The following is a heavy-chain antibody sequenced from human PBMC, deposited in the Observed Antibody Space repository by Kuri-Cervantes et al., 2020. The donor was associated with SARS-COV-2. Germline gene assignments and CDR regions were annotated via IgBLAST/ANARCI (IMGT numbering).Heavy chain of an antibody. V-gene: IGHV1-69*06. CDR1: RCTFSTHG. J-gene: IGHJ3*02. Sequence: SVKVSCKPSRCTFSTHGVGWVRQAPGQGLEGLGGIVPMFGTLDYAQSFQGRVTITADKSTNTVYMELSRLRSDDTAVYYCARSTPFRRLVVISQGGAFDIWGQGTMVTDSS. CDR2: IVPMFGTL. D-gene: IGHD3-22*01. CDR3: ARSTPFRRLVVISQGGAFDI.